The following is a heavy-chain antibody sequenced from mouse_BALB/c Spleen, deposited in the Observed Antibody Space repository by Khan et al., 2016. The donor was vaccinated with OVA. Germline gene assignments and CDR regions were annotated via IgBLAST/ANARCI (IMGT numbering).Heavy chain of an antibody. D-gene: IGHD2-3*01. Sequence: QVQLQQPGAELVKPGTSVKISCKASGYTFTSYYMYWVKQRPGQGLEWIGGINPNNGDSNFNEKFKSKATLTVDTSSSTAYMQLGILTSEDSAVYNCARSGYDNPFAYWGQGTLVTVSA. CDR2: INPNNGDS. V-gene: IGHV1S81*02. CDR3: ARSGYDNPFAY. J-gene: IGHJ3*01. CDR1: GYTFTSYY.